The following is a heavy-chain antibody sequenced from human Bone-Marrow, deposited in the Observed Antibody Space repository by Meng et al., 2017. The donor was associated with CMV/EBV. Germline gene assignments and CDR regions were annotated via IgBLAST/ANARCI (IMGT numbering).Heavy chain of an antibody. CDR3: ARGLTQRDSRPGGY. CDR1: GYTFTSHY. Sequence: ASVKVSCKASGYTFTSHYNNWVRQATGQGIEWMGWMNPNSGNTGYAQKFQGRVTMTRNTTISTAYMELSSLRSEDTAVYYCARGLTQRDSRPGGYWGQGTLVTVSS. V-gene: IGHV1-8*01. J-gene: IGHJ1*01. D-gene: IGHD5-24*01. CDR2: MNPNSGNT.